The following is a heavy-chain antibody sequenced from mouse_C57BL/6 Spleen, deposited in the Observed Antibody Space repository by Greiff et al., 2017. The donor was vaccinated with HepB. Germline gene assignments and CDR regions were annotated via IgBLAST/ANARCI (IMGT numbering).Heavy chain of an antibody. V-gene: IGHV1-53*01. D-gene: IGHD1-1*01. Sequence: VQLQQPGTELVKPGASVKLSCKASGYTFTSYWMHWVKQRPGQGLEWIGNINPSNGGTNYNEKFKSKATLTVDKSSSTAYMQLSSLTSEDSAVYYCARWEVVAPYYFDYWGQGTTLTVSS. CDR3: ARWEVVAPYYFDY. CDR1: GYTFTSYW. J-gene: IGHJ2*01. CDR2: INPSNGGT.